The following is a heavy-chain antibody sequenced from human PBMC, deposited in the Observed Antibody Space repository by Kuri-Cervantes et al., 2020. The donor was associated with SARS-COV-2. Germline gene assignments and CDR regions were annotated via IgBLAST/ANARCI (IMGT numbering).Heavy chain of an antibody. Sequence: GGSLRLSCAASGFTVSSNYMSWVRQAPGKGLEWVSIIYTGGTTHYADSVKGRLTISRDNSKNTLYLQMNSLRAEYTAVYYCAREGSNDHHDYYDYYMDVWGKGTTVTVSS. CDR1: GFTVSSNY. V-gene: IGHV3-53*01. CDR2: IYTGGTT. CDR3: AREGSNDHHDYYDYYMDV. D-gene: IGHD1-14*01. J-gene: IGHJ6*03.